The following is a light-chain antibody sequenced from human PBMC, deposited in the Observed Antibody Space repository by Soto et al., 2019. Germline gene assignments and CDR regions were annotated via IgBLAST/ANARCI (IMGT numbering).Light chain of an antibody. CDR1: QSISSY. V-gene: IGKV1-39*01. Sequence: DIQMTQSPSSLSASVGARVPITCRASQSISSYLNWYQQKPGKAPKLLIYAASSLQSGVPSRFSGSGSGTDFTLTISSLQPEDFATYYCQQSYSTPRTFGQGTKVE. CDR3: QQSYSTPRT. J-gene: IGKJ1*01. CDR2: AAS.